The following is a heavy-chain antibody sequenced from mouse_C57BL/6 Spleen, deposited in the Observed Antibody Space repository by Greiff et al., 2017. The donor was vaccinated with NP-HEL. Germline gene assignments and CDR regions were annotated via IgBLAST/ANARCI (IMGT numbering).Heavy chain of an antibody. CDR2: IDPSDSYT. CDR3: ARNYDGSRGYFDV. CDR1: GYTFTSYW. D-gene: IGHD1-1*01. Sequence: QVQLQQPGAELVKPGASVKLSCKASGYTFTSYWMQWVKQRPGQGLEWIGEIDPSDSYTNYNQKFKGKATLTVDTSSSTAYMQLSSLTSEDSAVYYGARNYDGSRGYFDVWGTGTTVTVSS. J-gene: IGHJ1*03. V-gene: IGHV1-50*01.